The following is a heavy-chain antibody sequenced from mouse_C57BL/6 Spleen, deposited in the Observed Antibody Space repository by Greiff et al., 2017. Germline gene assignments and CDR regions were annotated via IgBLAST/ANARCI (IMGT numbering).Heavy chain of an antibody. CDR1: GYTFTEYT. CDR2: FYPGSGSI. J-gene: IGHJ3*01. Sequence: VKLMESGAELVKPGASVKLSCKASGYTFTEYTIHWVKQRSGQGLEWIGWFYPGSGSIKYNEKFKDKATLTADKSSSTVYMELSSLTSEDSAVYFCARHDYYYGSRAYWGQGTLVTVSA. D-gene: IGHD1-1*01. V-gene: IGHV1-62-2*01. CDR3: ARHDYYYGSRAY.